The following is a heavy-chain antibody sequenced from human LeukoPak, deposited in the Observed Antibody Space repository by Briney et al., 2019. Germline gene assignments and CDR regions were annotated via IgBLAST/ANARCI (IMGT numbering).Heavy chain of an antibody. V-gene: IGHV3-30*18. CDR1: GFTFSSYG. CDR2: ISYDGSNK. CDR3: AKGYCSGGSCYSVGDFDY. D-gene: IGHD2-15*01. J-gene: IGHJ4*02. Sequence: GGSLRLSCVASGFTFSSYGMHWVRQAPGKGLEWVAVISYDGSNKYYEDSVKGRFTISRDNSKTTLYLQMNSLRAEDTAVYYCAKGYCSGGSCYSVGDFDYWGQGTLVTVSS.